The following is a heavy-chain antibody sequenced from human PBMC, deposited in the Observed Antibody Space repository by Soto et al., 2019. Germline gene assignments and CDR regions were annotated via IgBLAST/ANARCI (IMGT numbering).Heavy chain of an antibody. CDR1: GFTFSSYS. D-gene: IGHD3-3*01. J-gene: IGHJ3*02. Sequence: ESGGGLVQPGGSLRLSCAASGFTFSSYSMNWVRQAPGKGLEWVSYISGSSRPIYYADSVKGRFTISRDNAKNSLYLQMNSLRAEDTAVYYCARDWKRITIFGVATRAFDIWGQGTMVTVSS. V-gene: IGHV3-48*01. CDR3: ARDWKRITIFGVATRAFDI. CDR2: ISGSSRPI.